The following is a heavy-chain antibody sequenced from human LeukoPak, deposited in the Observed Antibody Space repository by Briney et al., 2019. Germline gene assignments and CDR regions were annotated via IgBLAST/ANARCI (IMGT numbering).Heavy chain of an antibody. CDR3: TRYYYDSSGYYYLPYYFDY. CDR2: IRSKAYGGTT. Sequence: GGPLRLSCTASGFTFGDYAMSWVRQAPGKGLEWVGFIRSKAYGGTTEYAASVKGRFTISRDDSKSIAYLQMNSLKTEDTAVYYCTRYYYDSSGYYYLPYYFDYWGQGTLVTVSS. J-gene: IGHJ4*02. V-gene: IGHV3-49*04. D-gene: IGHD3-22*01. CDR1: GFTFGDYA.